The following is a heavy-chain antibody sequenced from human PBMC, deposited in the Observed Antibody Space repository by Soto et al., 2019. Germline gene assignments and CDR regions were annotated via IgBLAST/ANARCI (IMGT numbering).Heavy chain of an antibody. CDR1: GGSISSGDYY. D-gene: IGHD3-22*01. J-gene: IGHJ5*02. CDR2: IYYSGST. Sequence: SETLSLTCTVSGGSISSGDYYWSWIRQPPGKGLEWIGYIYYSGSTYYNPSLKSRVTISVDTSKNQFSLKLSSVTAADTAVYYCARVLPDYYDSSGYSWGQGTLVTVSS. CDR3: ARVLPDYYDSSGYS. V-gene: IGHV4-30-4*01.